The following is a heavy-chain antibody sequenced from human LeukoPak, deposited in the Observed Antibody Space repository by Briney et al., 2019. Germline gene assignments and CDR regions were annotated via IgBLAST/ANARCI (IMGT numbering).Heavy chain of an antibody. CDR1: GGTFSSYA. CDR3: ARGGFYGLDAFDI. V-gene: IGHV1-69*13. D-gene: IGHD4-17*01. J-gene: IGHJ3*02. CDR2: IIPIFGTA. Sequence: ASVKVSCKASGGTFSSYAISWVRQAPGQGLEWMGGIIPIFGTANYAQKFQGRVTITADESTSTAYMELSSLRSDDTAVYYCARGGFYGLDAFDIWGQGTMVTVSS.